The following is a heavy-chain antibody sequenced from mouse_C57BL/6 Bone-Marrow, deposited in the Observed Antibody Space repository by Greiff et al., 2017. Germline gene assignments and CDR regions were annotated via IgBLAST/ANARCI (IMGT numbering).Heavy chain of an antibody. CDR1: GFTFSSYA. CDR3: ARNPYYYDSSYKYFDY. Sequence: EVQLVESGGGLVKPGGSLKLSCAASGFTFSSYAMSWVRQTPEKRLEWVATISDGGSYTYYPDNVKGRFTISRDNAKNNLYLQMSHLKSEDTAMYYCARNPYYYDSSYKYFDYWGQGTTLTVSS. D-gene: IGHD1-1*01. V-gene: IGHV5-4*01. J-gene: IGHJ2*01. CDR2: ISDGGSYT.